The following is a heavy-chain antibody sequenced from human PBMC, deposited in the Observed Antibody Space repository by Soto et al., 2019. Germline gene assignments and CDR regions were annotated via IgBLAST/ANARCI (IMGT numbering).Heavy chain of an antibody. CDR2: INPNSGGT. CDR3: AACSGGSCYSFDY. Sequence: ASVKVSCKASGDTFTGYYMHWVRQAPGQGLEWMGWINPNSGGTNYAQKFQGWVTMTRDTSISTAYMELSRLRSDDTAVYYCAACSGGSCYSFDYWGQGTLVTVSS. CDR1: GDTFTGYY. D-gene: IGHD2-15*01. V-gene: IGHV1-2*04. J-gene: IGHJ4*02.